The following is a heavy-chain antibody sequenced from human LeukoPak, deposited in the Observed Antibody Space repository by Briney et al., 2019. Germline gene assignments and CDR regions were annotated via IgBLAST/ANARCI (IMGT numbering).Heavy chain of an antibody. Sequence: SETLSLTCIVSGGSISSDTYHWTWIRQPAGKGLEWIGRIYTTGSPNYNPSLKSRVTISIDTSKNQFSLKLSSVSAANTAVYYCARDRVITTARGVPSWFDPWGQGTLVTVSS. CDR1: GGSISSDTYH. J-gene: IGHJ5*02. V-gene: IGHV4-61*02. D-gene: IGHD3-10*01. CDR3: ARDRVITTARGVPSWFDP. CDR2: IYTTGSP.